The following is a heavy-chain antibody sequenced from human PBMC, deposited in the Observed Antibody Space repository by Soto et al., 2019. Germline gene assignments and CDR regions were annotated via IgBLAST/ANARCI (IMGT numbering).Heavy chain of an antibody. CDR2: ISHDGSKT. V-gene: IGHV3-30*03. Sequence: LRLSCAASGFTFNSYGIHWVRQAPGKGLEWVAVISHDGSKTNYADSVKGRVTISRDNSKDTVYLQMNSLRAEDTAVYYCARALGYAFDIWGQGTMVTVSS. CDR3: ARALGYAFDI. J-gene: IGHJ3*02. CDR1: GFTFNSYG. D-gene: IGHD7-27*01.